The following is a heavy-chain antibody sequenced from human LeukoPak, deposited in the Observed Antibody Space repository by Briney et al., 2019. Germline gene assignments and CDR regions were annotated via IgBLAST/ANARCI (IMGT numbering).Heavy chain of an antibody. CDR1: GFTFSSYS. CDR3: ARVGSSGWYREDY. D-gene: IGHD6-19*01. Sequence: GSLRLSCAASGFTFSSYSMNWVRQAPGKGLEWVSSISSSSSYIYYADSVKGRFTISRDDAKNSLYLQMNSLRAEDTAVYYCARVGSSGWYREDYWGQGTLVTVSS. V-gene: IGHV3-21*01. J-gene: IGHJ4*02. CDR2: ISSSSSYI.